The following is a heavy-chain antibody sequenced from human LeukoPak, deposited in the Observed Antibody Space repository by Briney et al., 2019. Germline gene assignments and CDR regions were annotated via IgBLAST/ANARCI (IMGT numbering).Heavy chain of an antibody. CDR1: GGSISSYY. CDR3: ARHRSSGWYPYFDY. CDR2: IYYSGST. V-gene: IGHV4-59*08. D-gene: IGHD6-19*01. Sequence: SETLSLTCTVSGGSISSYYWSWIRQPPGKGLEWIGYIYYSGSTNYNPSLKSRVTISVDTSKNQFSLKLSSVTAADTAVYYCARHRSSGWYPYFDYWGQGTLVTVFS. J-gene: IGHJ4*02.